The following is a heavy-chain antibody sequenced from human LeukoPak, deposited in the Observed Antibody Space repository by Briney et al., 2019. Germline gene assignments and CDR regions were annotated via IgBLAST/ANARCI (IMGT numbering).Heavy chain of an antibody. D-gene: IGHD3-10*01. J-gene: IGHJ4*02. Sequence: SETLSLTRTVSGGSLSRYYWSWIRQPAGKGRDWIGCIYTSGSTNYNPYLKSRVTMSVDTSKNQFSLKLSSVTAADTAVYYCARDQYYYGSWSLLFDYWGQGTLVTVSS. CDR2: IYTSGST. CDR3: ARDQYYYGSWSLLFDY. CDR1: GGSLSRYY. V-gene: IGHV4-4*07.